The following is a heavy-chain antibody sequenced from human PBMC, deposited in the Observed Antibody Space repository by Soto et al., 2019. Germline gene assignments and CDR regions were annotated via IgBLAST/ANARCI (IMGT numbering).Heavy chain of an antibody. J-gene: IGHJ3*02. CDR1: GFTFSSYG. CDR2: ISYDGSNK. D-gene: IGHD3-9*01. V-gene: IGHV3-30*18. Sequence: QVQLVESGGGVVQPGRSLRLSCAASGFTFSSYGMHWVRQAPGKGLEWVAVISYDGSNKYYADSVKGRFTISRDNSKNTLYLQMNSLRAEDTAVYYCAKEGPELRYFDWLISRAFDIWGQGTMVTVSS. CDR3: AKEGPELRYFDWLISRAFDI.